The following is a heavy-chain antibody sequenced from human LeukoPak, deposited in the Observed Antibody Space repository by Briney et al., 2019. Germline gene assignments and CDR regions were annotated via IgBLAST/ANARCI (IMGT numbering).Heavy chain of an antibody. CDR2: IYYSGST. CDR3: ARGGRVLYYYGMDV. Sequence: SETLSLTCTVSGGSISSYYWSWIRQPPGKGLEWIGYIYYSGSTNYNPSLKSRVTISVDTSKNQFSLKLSSVTAADTAVYYCARGGRVLYYYGMDVWGQGTTVTVSS. J-gene: IGHJ6*02. V-gene: IGHV4-59*01. CDR1: GGSISSYY. D-gene: IGHD3-16*01.